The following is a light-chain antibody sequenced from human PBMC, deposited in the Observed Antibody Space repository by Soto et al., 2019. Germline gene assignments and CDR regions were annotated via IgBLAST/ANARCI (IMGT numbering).Light chain of an antibody. CDR3: QKYNSAPQT. CDR2: GAS. Sequence: EKVMTQSPATLSMSPGERATLSCRASQSVSNFLAWYQQKPGQAPRLLIYGASTRATGVPARFSGSGSGTEFTLTISSLQSEDVATYYCQKYNSAPQTFGQGTKVEIK. CDR1: QSVSNF. J-gene: IGKJ1*01. V-gene: IGKV3-15*01.